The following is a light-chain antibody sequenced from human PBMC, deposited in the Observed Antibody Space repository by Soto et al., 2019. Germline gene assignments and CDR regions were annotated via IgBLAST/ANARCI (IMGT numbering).Light chain of an antibody. CDR3: QQSYSTPNT. CDR2: AAS. Sequence: DIQMTQSPSSLSASVGDRVTITCRASQSISSYLNWYQQKPGKAPKLLIYAASSLQSGVPSRFSGSGSGTAFTLTISSLQPADFATYYCQQSYSTPNTFGQGTKLEIK. J-gene: IGKJ2*01. V-gene: IGKV1-39*01. CDR1: QSISSY.